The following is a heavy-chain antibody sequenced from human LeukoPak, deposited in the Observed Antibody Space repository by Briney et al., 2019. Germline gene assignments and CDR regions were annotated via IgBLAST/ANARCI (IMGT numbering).Heavy chain of an antibody. D-gene: IGHD3-3*01. J-gene: IGHJ4*02. CDR1: GFTFSNAW. V-gene: IGHV3-15*01. CDR2: IKSKTDGGTT. Sequence: GGSLRLSCAASGFTFSNAWMSWVRQAPGKGLEWVGRIKSKTDGGTTDYAAPVKGRFTISRDDSKNTLYLQMNSLKTEDTAVYYCTTSLRFLEWLSFFHYWGQGTLVTVSS. CDR3: TTSLRFLEWLSFFHY.